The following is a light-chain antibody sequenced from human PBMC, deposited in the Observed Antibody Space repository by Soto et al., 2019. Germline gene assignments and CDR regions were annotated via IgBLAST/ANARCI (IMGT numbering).Light chain of an antibody. CDR1: SSDVGGYNF. CDR2: DVD. J-gene: IGLJ3*02. CDR3: GSFTTSNSWV. V-gene: IGLV2-14*01. Sequence: QSVLTQPASVSGSPGQSIAISCTGTSSDVGGYNFVSWYQQHPGKAPKLMIYDVDNRPSGVSDRFSGSKSGNTASLTISGLQAEDDADYYCGSFTTSNSWVFGGGTKVTVL.